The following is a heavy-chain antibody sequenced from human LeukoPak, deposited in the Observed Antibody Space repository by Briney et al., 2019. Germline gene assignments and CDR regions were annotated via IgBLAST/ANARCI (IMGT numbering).Heavy chain of an antibody. D-gene: IGHD6-19*01. Sequence: GASVKVSCKASGYTFTSYGISWVRQAPGQGLEWMGWISAYNGNTNYAQKLQGRVTMTTDTSTSTAYMELRSLRSDDTAVYYCALSGTRYNSAWCRIWGQGTLVTVSS. CDR1: GYTFTSYG. J-gene: IGHJ4*02. CDR2: ISAYNGNT. V-gene: IGHV1-18*01. CDR3: ALSGTRYNSAWCRI.